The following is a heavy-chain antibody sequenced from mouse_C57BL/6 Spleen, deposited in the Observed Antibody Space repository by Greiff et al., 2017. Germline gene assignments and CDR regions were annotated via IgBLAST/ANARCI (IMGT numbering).Heavy chain of an antibody. CDR3: ARVYYDYGYAMDY. J-gene: IGHJ4*01. CDR1: GFTFSDYY. V-gene: IGHV5-12*01. Sequence: EVKLVESGGGLVQPGGSLKLSCAASGFTFSDYYMYWVRQTPEKRLEWVAYISNGGGSTYYPATVKGRFTISRDNAKNTLYLQMSRLKSEDTAMYYCARVYYDYGYAMDYWGQGTSVTVSS. D-gene: IGHD2-4*01. CDR2: ISNGGGST.